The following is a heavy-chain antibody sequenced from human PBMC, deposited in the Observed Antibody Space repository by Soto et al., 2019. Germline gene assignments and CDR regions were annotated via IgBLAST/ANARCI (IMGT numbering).Heavy chain of an antibody. Sequence: SETLSLTCTVSGGSISSAAYYWSWIRQHPGKGLEWIGYVSHSGSTYYNPSLKSRVIISVDTSKNQFSLKLSSVTAADTAVYYCARHVTTVSNEFDYWGQGTLVTVSS. CDR2: VSHSGST. CDR3: ARHVTTVSNEFDY. CDR1: GGSISSAAYY. V-gene: IGHV4-31*03. J-gene: IGHJ4*02. D-gene: IGHD4-17*01.